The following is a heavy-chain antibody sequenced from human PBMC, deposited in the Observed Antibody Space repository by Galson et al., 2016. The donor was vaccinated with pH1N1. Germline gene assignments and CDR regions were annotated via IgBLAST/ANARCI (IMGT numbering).Heavy chain of an antibody. D-gene: IGHD6-13*01. CDR1: GDSISSYY. V-gene: IGHV4-59*01. Sequence: ETLSLICTVSGDSISSYYWSWIRQPPGKGLEWIGYLYNSGGTNYNPSLMSRVTISEDTSRNPFSLKLRSVTAAAPAVYYCASAGYRSGWYGIGAFDVWGQGTKVTVSS. J-gene: IGHJ3*01. CDR3: ASAGYRSGWYGIGAFDV. CDR2: LYNSGGT.